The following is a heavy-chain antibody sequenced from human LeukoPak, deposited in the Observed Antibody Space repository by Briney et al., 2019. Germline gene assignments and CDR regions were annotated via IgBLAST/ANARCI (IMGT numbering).Heavy chain of an antibody. J-gene: IGHJ4*02. CDR2: INPNSGGT. Sequence: GASVKVSCKASGYTFTGYYMHWVRQAPGQGLEWMGWINPNSGGTNYAQKFQGWVTMTRDTSISTAYMELSRLRSDDTAVYYCARSYCSGGSCYEYWGQGTLVTVS. D-gene: IGHD2-15*01. CDR1: GYTFTGYY. CDR3: ARSYCSGGSCYEY. V-gene: IGHV1-2*04.